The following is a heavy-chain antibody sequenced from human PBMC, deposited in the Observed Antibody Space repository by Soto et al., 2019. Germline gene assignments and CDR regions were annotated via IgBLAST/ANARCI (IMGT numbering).Heavy chain of an antibody. J-gene: IGHJ4*02. V-gene: IGHV3-30-3*01. CDR1: GFTFSNFP. CDR3: ARTTVVSGTPDFDY. Sequence: GGSLRLSCAASGFTFSNFPMHWVRQAPGKGLEWVAVISYGGINNYYADSVKGRFTISRDDSKNTVYLQMNGLRPEDTAVYFCARTTVVSGTPDFDYWGLGTLVTVSS. CDR2: ISYGGINN. D-gene: IGHD4-4*01.